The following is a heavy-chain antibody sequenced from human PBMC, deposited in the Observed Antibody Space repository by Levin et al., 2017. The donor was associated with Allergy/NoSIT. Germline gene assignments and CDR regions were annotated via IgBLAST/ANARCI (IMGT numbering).Heavy chain of an antibody. Sequence: GESLKISCAASGFTFSDHYMDWVRQAPGKGLEWVGRIRNKANSYTTEYAASVKGRFTISRDDSENSLYLQMNSLKTEDTAVYYCARRIGSSWDGNDYWGQGTLVTVSS. D-gene: IGHD6-13*01. J-gene: IGHJ4*02. CDR1: GFTFSDHY. CDR2: IRNKANSYTT. CDR3: ARRIGSSWDGNDY. V-gene: IGHV3-72*01.